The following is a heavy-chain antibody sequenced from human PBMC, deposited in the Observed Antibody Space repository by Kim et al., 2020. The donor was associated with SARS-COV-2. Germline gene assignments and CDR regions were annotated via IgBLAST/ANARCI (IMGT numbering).Heavy chain of an antibody. Sequence: TDYAAPVKGRFTISRDDSKNTLYLQMNSLKTEDTAVYYCTTRYPTYYFDYWGQGTLVTVSS. V-gene: IGHV3-15*01. D-gene: IGHD1-1*01. CDR3: TTRYPTYYFDY. CDR2: T. J-gene: IGHJ4*02.